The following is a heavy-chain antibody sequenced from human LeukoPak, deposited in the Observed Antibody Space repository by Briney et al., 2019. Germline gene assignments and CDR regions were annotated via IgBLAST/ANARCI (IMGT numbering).Heavy chain of an antibody. J-gene: IGHJ4*02. Sequence: PGRSLRLSCAASGFTFSSYGMHWVRQAPGKGLEWVAVIWYDGSNKYYADSVKGRFTISRDNSKNTLYLQMNSLRAEDTAVYYCARVTGTVTTAYFDYWGQGTLVTVSS. CDR1: GFTFSSYG. D-gene: IGHD4-17*01. CDR2: IWYDGSNK. CDR3: ARVTGTVTTAYFDY. V-gene: IGHV3-33*01.